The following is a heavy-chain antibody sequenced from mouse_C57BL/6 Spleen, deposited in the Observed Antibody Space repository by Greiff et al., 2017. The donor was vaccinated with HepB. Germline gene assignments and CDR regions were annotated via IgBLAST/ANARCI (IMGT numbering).Heavy chain of an antibody. V-gene: IGHV1-81*01. CDR2: IYPRSGNT. J-gene: IGHJ4*01. Sequence: VQLQESGAELARPGASVKLSCKASGYTFTSYGISWVKQRTGQGLEWIGEIYPRSGNTYYNEKFKGKATLTADKSSSTAYMELRSLTSEDSAVYVCARGGSNYEDGYAMDYWGQGTSVTVSS. D-gene: IGHD2-5*01. CDR1: GYTFTSYG. CDR3: ARGGSNYEDGYAMDY.